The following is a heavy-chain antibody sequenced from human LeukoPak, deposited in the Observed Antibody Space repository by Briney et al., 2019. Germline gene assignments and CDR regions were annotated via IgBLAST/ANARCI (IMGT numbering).Heavy chain of an antibody. V-gene: IGHV3-49*04. J-gene: IGHJ4*02. CDR1: GFTFSSYA. Sequence: GGSLRLSCAASGFTFSSYAMSWVRQAPGKGLEWVGFIRSKAYGGTTEYAASVKGRFTIPRDDSKSIAYLQMNSLKTEDTAVYYCTFHPYVMITFGGVIADHDYWGQGTLVTVSS. CDR3: TFHPYVMITFGGVIADHDY. CDR2: IRSKAYGGTT. D-gene: IGHD3-16*02.